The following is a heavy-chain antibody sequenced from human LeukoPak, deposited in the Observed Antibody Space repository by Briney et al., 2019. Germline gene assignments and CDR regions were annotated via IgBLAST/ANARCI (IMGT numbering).Heavy chain of an antibody. CDR2: IYYSGST. V-gene: IGHV4-31*03. CDR3: ARFAYCGGHCWYYFDY. D-gene: IGHD2-21*02. Sequence: SQTLSLTCTVSGGSISSGGYYWSWIRQHPGKGLEWIGYIYYSGSTYYNPSLKSRVTISVDASKNQFSLKLSSVTAADTAVYYCARFAYCGGHCWYYFDYWGQGTLVTVSS. CDR1: GGSISSGGYY. J-gene: IGHJ4*02.